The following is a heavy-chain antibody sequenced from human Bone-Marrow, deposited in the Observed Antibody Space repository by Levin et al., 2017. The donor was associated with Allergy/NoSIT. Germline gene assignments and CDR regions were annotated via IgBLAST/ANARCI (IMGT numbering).Heavy chain of an antibody. D-gene: IGHD6-19*01. CDR3: VRDGNSGWSDLDC. CDR2: INPDGRNT. V-gene: IGHV3-74*01. Sequence: AGGSLRLSCAASGFALSSYWMHWVRQVPGKGLVWVSRINPDGRNTSYADSVKGRFTISRDNAGNTLFLQMTSLRAEDTAVYYCVRDGNSGWSDLDCWGQGTLVTVSS. CDR1: GFALSSYW. J-gene: IGHJ4*02.